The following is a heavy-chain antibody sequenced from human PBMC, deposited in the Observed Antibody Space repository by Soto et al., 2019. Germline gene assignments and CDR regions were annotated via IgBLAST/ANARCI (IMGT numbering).Heavy chain of an antibody. CDR1: GDSISSYY. J-gene: IGHJ6*02. CDR2: IYDRGTT. V-gene: IGHV4-59*01. D-gene: IGHD1-1*01. CDR3: ARGGNWNSYYYRLDV. Sequence: SETLSLTCTVYGDSISSYYWSWIRQPPGKGLEWIAYIYDRGTTNYNPSLKSRVTISLDTSKNQFSLKMSSVTAADTAVYYCARGGNWNSYYYRLDVWGQGTTVTVSS.